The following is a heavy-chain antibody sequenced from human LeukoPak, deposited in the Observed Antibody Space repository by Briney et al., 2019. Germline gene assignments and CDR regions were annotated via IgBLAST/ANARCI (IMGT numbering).Heavy chain of an antibody. V-gene: IGHV3-48*01. CDR3: VRDNPRCCGVIPSNIDDY. CDR2: INGGGSPI. Sequence: GGSLRLSCAASGFTFSSYSMNWVRQAPGKGLEWVTYINGGGSPIYYADSVRGRFTISRDNAKNSLYLQMNSLRAEDTAVYYCVRDNPRCCGVIPSNIDDYWGQGTLVTVSS. D-gene: IGHD2/OR15-2a*01. J-gene: IGHJ4*02. CDR1: GFTFSSYS.